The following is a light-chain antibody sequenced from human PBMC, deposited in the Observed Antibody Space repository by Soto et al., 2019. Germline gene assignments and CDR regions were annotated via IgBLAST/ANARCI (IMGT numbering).Light chain of an antibody. J-gene: IGKJ5*01. CDR2: DAS. CDR1: QSISSW. V-gene: IGKV1-5*01. CDR3: QQRRSWPPTIT. Sequence: DIQMTQCPSTLSASVGDRVTITCGASQSISSWLAWYQQKPGKAPKLLIYDASSLESGVPSRFSGSGSGTDFTLTISSLEPEDFAVYYCQQRRSWPPTITFGQGTRLEIK.